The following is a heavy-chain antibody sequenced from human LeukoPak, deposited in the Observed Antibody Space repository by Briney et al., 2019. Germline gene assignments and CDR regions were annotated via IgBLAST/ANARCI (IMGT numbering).Heavy chain of an antibody. CDR3: ASIIAALHSARPLNFDY. CDR1: GGSISSSSYY. V-gene: IGHV4-39*07. D-gene: IGHD6-6*01. J-gene: IGHJ4*02. Sequence: SETLSLTCTVSGGSISSSSYYWGWIRQPPGKGLEWIGSIYYSGSTYYNPSLKSRVTISVDTSKNQFSLKLSSVTAADTAVYYCASIIAALHSARPLNFDYWGQGTLVTVSS. CDR2: IYYSGST.